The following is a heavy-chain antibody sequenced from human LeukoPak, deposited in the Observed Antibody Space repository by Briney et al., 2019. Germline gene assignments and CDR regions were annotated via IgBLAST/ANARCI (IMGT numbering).Heavy chain of an antibody. V-gene: IGHV3-7*04. CDR3: ARLGAAAAAAFDY. J-gene: IGHJ4*02. Sequence: PGGSLRLSCAASGFTFSNAWMSWVRQAPGKGLEWVANINQDGSAKYYVDSVKGRFTISRDNAENSLYLQMNSLRVEDTAVYYCARLGAAAAAAFDYWGQGTLVTVSS. CDR2: INQDGSAK. CDR1: GFTFSNAW. D-gene: IGHD6-13*01.